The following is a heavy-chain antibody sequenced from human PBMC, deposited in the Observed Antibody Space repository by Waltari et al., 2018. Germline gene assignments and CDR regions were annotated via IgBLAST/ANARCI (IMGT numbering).Heavy chain of an antibody. CDR1: GGTFSSYA. CDR3: ARVGDTIFGVSFPYDY. V-gene: IGHV1-69*14. CDR2: IIPICGTA. Sequence: QVQLVQSGAEVKKPGSSVKVSCKASGGTFSSYAISWVRPAPGQGLEWMGGIIPICGTANDAQKFKGRVTITADKSTSTAYMELSSLRSEDTAVYYCARVGDTIFGVSFPYDYWGQGTLVTVSS. J-gene: IGHJ4*02. D-gene: IGHD3-3*01.